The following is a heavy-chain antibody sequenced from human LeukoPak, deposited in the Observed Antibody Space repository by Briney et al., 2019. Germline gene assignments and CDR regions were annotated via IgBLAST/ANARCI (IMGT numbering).Heavy chain of an antibody. CDR3: VKGSVNSGVVVAATIDY. CDR2: ISSNGGST. D-gene: IGHD2-15*01. Sequence: GGSLRLSCSASGFTFSSYAMHWVRQAPGKGLEYVSAISSNGGSTYYADSVKGRFTISRDNSKNTLYLQMNSLRAEDTAVYYCVKGSVNSGVVVAATIDYWGQGTLVTVSS. CDR1: GFTFSSYA. J-gene: IGHJ4*02. V-gene: IGHV3-64D*06.